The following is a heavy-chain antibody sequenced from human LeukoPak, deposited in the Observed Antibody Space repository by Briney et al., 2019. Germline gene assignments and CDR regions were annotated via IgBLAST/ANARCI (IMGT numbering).Heavy chain of an antibody. CDR1: GCTFTGYY. J-gene: IGHJ4*02. D-gene: IGHD3-22*01. CDR2: INPNSGGT. V-gene: IGHV1-2*02. CDR3: ARDKSYYDSSGYYHY. Sequence: SVQVSCKASGCTFTGYYMQWVRQAPGQGLKGMGWINPNSGGTKYEPNLQGRVTMTRDTSINTAYMELSRLRSHDTAVYYCARDKSYYDSSGYYHYWGQGTLVTVSS.